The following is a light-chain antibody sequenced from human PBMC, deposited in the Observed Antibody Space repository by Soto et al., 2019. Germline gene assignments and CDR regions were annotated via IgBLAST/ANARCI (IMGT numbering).Light chain of an antibody. CDR1: QSVSSSY. CDR2: GAS. CDR3: QQYHNWWT. J-gene: IGKJ1*01. V-gene: IGKV3-15*01. Sequence: EIVLTHSPGTLSLSPGERATLSCRASQSVSSSYLAWYQQKPGQAPRLLIYGASTRVTGIPARFSGSGSGTEFTLTISSLQSEDFAVYYCQQYHNWWTFGQGTKVDI.